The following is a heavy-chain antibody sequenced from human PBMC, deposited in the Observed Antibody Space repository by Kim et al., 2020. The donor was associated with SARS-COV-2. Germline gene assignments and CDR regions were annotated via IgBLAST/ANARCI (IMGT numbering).Heavy chain of an antibody. V-gene: IGHV3-33*05. D-gene: IGHD1-26*01. CDR1: GFTFSSYG. Sequence: GGSLRLSCAASGFTFSSYGMHWVRQAPGKGLEWVAVISYDGNNKYYADSVKGRFTISRDNSKNTLYLQMNSLRAEDTAVYYCARDRFSSIVGATVARYY. CDR3: ARDRFSSIVGATVARYY. CDR2: ISYDGNNK. J-gene: IGHJ6*01.